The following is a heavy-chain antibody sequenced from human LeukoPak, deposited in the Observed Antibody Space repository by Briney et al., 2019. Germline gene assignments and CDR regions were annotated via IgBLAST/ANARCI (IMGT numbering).Heavy chain of an antibody. Sequence: PGGSLRLSCAASGFTFSDYYMSWIRQAPGKGLEWASYISSSGSTIYYADSVKGRFTISRDNAKNSLYLQMNSLRAEDTAVYYCARDRIAAAGPTHWYFDLWGRGTLVTVSS. CDR3: ARDRIAAAGPTHWYFDL. V-gene: IGHV3-11*01. CDR1: GFTFSDYY. D-gene: IGHD6-13*01. J-gene: IGHJ2*01. CDR2: ISSSGSTI.